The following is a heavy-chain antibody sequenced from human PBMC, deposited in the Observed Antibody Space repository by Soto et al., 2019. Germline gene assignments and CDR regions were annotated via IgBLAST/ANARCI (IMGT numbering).Heavy chain of an antibody. CDR1: GFTFSSYA. V-gene: IGHV3-30-3*01. D-gene: IGHD6-13*01. CDR3: ARIAAAGCDY. Sequence: QVQLVESGGGVVQPGRSLRLSCAASGFTFSSYAMHWVRQAPGKGLEWVAVILYDGSNKYYADSVKGRFTISRDNSKNTLYLQMNSLRAEDTAVYYCARIAAAGCDYWGQGTLVTVSS. CDR2: ILYDGSNK. J-gene: IGHJ4*02.